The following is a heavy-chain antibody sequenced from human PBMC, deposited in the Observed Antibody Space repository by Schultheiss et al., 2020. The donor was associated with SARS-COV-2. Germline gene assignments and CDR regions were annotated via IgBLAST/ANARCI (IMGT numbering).Heavy chain of an antibody. CDR2: ISSSGSTI. Sequence: GGSLRLSCAASGFTFSSYEMNWVRQAPGKGLEWVSYISSSGSTIYYADSVKGRFTISRDNAKNSLYLQMNSLRAEDTAVYYCARDELSSGWSFDYWGQGTLVTVSS. D-gene: IGHD6-19*01. J-gene: IGHJ4*02. CDR1: GFTFSSYE. CDR3: ARDELSSGWSFDY. V-gene: IGHV3-48*03.